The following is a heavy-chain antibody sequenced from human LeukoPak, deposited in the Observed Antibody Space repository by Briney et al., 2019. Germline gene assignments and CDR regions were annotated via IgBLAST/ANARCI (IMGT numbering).Heavy chain of an antibody. CDR2: KKQDGSEK. Sequence: PGGSLRLSCAASGFTFSSYWMSWVRQAPGKGLEWVAYKKQDGSEKYYVDSVKGRFTISRDNAKNSLYLQMNSLRAEDTAVYYCARDQRYSYVPLWWFDPWGQGTLVTVSS. CDR3: ARDQRYSYVPLWWFDP. V-gene: IGHV3-7*01. CDR1: GFTFSSYW. J-gene: IGHJ5*02. D-gene: IGHD5-18*01.